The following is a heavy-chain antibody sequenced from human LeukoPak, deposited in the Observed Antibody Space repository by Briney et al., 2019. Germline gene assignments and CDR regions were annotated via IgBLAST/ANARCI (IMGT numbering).Heavy chain of an antibody. CDR3: ARADYSSSWSHYYYYMDV. J-gene: IGHJ6*03. CDR1: GYSISSGYY. D-gene: IGHD6-13*01. Sequence: SETLSLTCTVSGYSISSGYYWDWSRQPPGKGLEWIGGIYHSGSTYYNPSLKSRVTISVDTSKNHFSLKLSSVTAADTALYFCARADYSSSWSHYYYYMDVWGTGTTVTVSS. V-gene: IGHV4-38-2*02. CDR2: IYHSGST.